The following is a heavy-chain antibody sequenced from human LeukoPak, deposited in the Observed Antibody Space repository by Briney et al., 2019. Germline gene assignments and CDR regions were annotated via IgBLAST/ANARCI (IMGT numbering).Heavy chain of an antibody. V-gene: IGHV4-38-2*02. J-gene: IGHJ5*02. CDR2: IYHSGST. Sequence: PSETLSLTCTVSGYSISSGYYWGWIRQPPGKGLEWIGSIYHSGSTYYNPSLKSRVTISVDTSKNQFSLKLSSVTAADTAVYYCARAIVVVVPAAMWFDPWGQGTLVTVSS. CDR3: ARAIVVVVPAAMWFDP. D-gene: IGHD2-2*01. CDR1: GYSISSGYY.